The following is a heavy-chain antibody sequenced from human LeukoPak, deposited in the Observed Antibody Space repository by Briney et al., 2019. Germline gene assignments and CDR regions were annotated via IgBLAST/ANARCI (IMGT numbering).Heavy chain of an antibody. CDR1: GGSISSYY. CDR3: ARAISYYFDY. Sequence: SETLSLTCTVSGGSISSYYWSWIRQPPGKGLEWIGYIYYSGSTNYNPSLKSRVTMSVDTSKNQFSLKLSSVTAADTAVYYCARAISYYFDYWGQGTLVTVSS. CDR2: IYYSGST. V-gene: IGHV4-59*12. D-gene: IGHD1-14*01. J-gene: IGHJ4*02.